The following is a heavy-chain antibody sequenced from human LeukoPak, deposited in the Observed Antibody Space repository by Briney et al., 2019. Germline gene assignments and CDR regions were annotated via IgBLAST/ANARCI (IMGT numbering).Heavy chain of an antibody. CDR1: GVSISSGGYY. V-gene: IGHV4-31*03. Sequence: RSSQTLSLTCTVSGVSISSGGYYWSWIRQHPGKGLEWIGYIYYSGTTYYNPSLKSRVTISVDTSKNQFSLKLSSVTAADTAVYYCARWQLDHLAFDIWGQGTMVTVSS. D-gene: IGHD6-6*01. CDR2: IYYSGTT. CDR3: ARWQLDHLAFDI. J-gene: IGHJ3*02.